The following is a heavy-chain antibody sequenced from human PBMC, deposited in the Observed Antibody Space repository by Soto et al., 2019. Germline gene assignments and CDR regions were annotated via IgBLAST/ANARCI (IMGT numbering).Heavy chain of an antibody. V-gene: IGHV4-31*03. J-gene: IGHJ5*02. D-gene: IGHD3-10*01. CDR3: ARDHYYGSGSYWNWFDP. Sequence: QVQLQESGPGLVKPSQTLSLTCTVSGGSISSGGYYLSWIRQHPGKGLEWIGYIYYSGSTYYNPSLKSRVTISVDTSKNQFSLKLSSVTAADTAVYYCARDHYYGSGSYWNWFDPWGQGTLVTVSS. CDR2: IYYSGST. CDR1: GGSISSGGYY.